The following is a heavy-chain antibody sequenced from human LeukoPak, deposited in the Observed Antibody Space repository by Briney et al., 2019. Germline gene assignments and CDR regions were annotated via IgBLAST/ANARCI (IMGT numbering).Heavy chain of an antibody. CDR2: IIPIFGIA. J-gene: IGHJ5*02. CDR3: ARGSGIAAAGTTDEDWFDP. D-gene: IGHD6-13*01. Sequence: GASVKVSCKASGGTFNSYAISWVRQAPGQGLEWMGRIIPIFGIANYAQKFQGRVTITADKSTSTAYMELSSLRSEDTAVYYCARGSGIAAAGTTDEDWFDPWGQGTLVTVSS. V-gene: IGHV1-69*04. CDR1: GGTFNSYA.